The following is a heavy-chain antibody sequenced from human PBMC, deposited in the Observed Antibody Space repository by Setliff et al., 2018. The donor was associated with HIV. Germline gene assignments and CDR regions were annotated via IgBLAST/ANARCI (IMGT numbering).Heavy chain of an antibody. V-gene: IGHV4-38-2*02. D-gene: IGHD3-3*01. Sequence: PSETLSLTCTVSGYSISSGYYWGWIRQPPGKGLEWIGSIYHSGSTYYNPSLKSRVTISVDTSKNQFSLKLSSVTAADTAVYYCAREEDYNFWGDAFSIWGQGTTVTVSS. CDR3: AREEDYNFWGDAFSI. CDR1: GYSISSGYY. J-gene: IGHJ3*02. CDR2: IYHSGST.